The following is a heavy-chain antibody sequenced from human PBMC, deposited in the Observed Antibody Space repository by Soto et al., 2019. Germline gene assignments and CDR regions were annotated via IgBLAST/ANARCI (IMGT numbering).Heavy chain of an antibody. CDR2: INHSGST. V-gene: IGHV4-34*01. CDR3: ARDGFAWLHADYYGSGSSYGMDV. CDR1: GGSFSGYY. J-gene: IGHJ6*02. D-gene: IGHD3-10*01. Sequence: PSETLSLTCAVYGGSFSGYYWSWIRQPPGKGLEWIGEINHSGSTNYNPSLKGRVTISVDTSKNQFSLKLSSVTAADTAVYYCARDGFAWLHADYYGSGSSYGMDVWGQGTTVTVS.